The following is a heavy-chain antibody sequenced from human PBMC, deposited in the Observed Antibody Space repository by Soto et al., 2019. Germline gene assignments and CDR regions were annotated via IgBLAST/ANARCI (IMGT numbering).Heavy chain of an antibody. CDR3: TTDSRRGFRLLGY. J-gene: IGHJ4*02. D-gene: IGHD3-16*01. V-gene: IGHV4-39*03. Sequence: TSEPLCLTCTVAGGTISSSSYYWGWIRQPPGKGLEWIGSIYYSGSTYYNPSLKSRVTISVDTSKNQFSLNLSSVTAADTAVYYCTTDSRRGFRLLGYWGQGTLVTVSS. CDR2: IYYSGST. CDR1: GGTISSSSYY.